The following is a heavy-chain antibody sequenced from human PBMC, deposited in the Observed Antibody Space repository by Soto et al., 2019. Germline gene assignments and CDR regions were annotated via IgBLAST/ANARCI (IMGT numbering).Heavy chain of an antibody. D-gene: IGHD3-9*01. CDR3: AGQWSAGYGAFAS. J-gene: IGHJ5*01. CDR1: GGSISNNRW. Sequence: QVKLQESGPGLEKPSGTLSLTCAVSGGSISNNRWWTWVRQAPGKGLEWIGEIHDRGSTNYNLSLKSRATVSIDRSKNQFSQEMRAVTAADTAVSYCAGQWSAGYGAFASWGQGTLVTVSS. V-gene: IGHV4-4*02. CDR2: IHDRGST.